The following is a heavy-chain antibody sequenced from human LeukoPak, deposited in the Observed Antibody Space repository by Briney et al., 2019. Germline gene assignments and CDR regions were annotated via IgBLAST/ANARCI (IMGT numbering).Heavy chain of an antibody. CDR2: IIPIFGTA. CDR3: ARDRYYYDSSGYFSYDY. CDR1: GGIFSSYA. V-gene: IGHV1-69*05. Sequence: SVKVSCKASGGIFSSYAISWVRQAPGQGLEWMGGIIPIFGTANYAQKFQGRVTITTDESTSTAYMELSSLRSEDTAVYYCARDRYYYDSSGYFSYDYWGQGTLVTVSS. J-gene: IGHJ4*02. D-gene: IGHD3-22*01.